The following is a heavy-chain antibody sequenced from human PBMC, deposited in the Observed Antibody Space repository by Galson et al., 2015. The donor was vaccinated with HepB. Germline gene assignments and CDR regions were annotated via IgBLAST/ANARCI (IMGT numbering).Heavy chain of an antibody. CDR2: ISSNGKGI. V-gene: IGHV3-11*01. CDR1: GFDFNDRY. D-gene: IGHD2-21*01. J-gene: IGHJ4*02. CDR3: QIGHYFDS. Sequence: SLRLSCAAAGFDFNDRYMSWIRQAPGKGLEWISYISSNGKGIYYADSVKGRFTISRNNAKNLLYLPMNSVRAEDTAVYYCQIGHYFDSWGQGTLVIVSS.